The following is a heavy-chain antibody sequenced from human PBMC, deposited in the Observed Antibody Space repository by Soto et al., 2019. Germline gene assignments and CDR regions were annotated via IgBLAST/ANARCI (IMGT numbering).Heavy chain of an antibody. CDR2: MNPNSGNT. V-gene: IGHV1-8*01. CDR3: AREVRGGAFEI. Sequence: QVQLVQSGAEVKKPGASVKVSCKASGYTFASYDINWGRQANGQGLEWMGWMNPNSGNTANAQKFQGRVTMTRNTSIRTAYMELSSLRSEDTAVYYCAREVRGGAFEIWGQGTMVTVSS. D-gene: IGHD3-10*01. J-gene: IGHJ3*02. CDR1: GYTFASYD.